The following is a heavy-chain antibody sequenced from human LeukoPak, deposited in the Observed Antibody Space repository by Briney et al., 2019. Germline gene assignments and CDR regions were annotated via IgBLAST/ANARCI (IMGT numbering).Heavy chain of an antibody. CDR1: GFTFTDSY. J-gene: IGHJ4*02. CDR3: ASDIVANSGDF. Sequence: GGSLRLSCAASGFTFTDSYMSWIRQAPGKGLEWVSYITGSGGATYYAHSVQGRFTISRDNARNSLYLQMNGLRAEDTAVYYCASDIVANSGDFWGQGTLVTVSS. D-gene: IGHD5-12*01. CDR2: ITGSGGAT. V-gene: IGHV3-11*01.